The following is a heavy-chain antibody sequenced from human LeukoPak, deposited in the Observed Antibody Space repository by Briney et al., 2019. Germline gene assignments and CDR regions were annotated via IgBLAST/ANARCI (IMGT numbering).Heavy chain of an antibody. V-gene: IGHV4-59*11. J-gene: IGHJ4*02. Sequence: SETLSLTCTVSRGSIGSHYWSWIRQPPGKGLEWIGYIYYSGSTNYNPSLKSRVTISLDTSKDQFSLKLSSVTAADTAVYYCARDHGSGWLQYFDYWGQGTLVTVSS. D-gene: IGHD6-19*01. CDR3: ARDHGSGWLQYFDY. CDR2: IYYSGST. CDR1: RGSIGSHY.